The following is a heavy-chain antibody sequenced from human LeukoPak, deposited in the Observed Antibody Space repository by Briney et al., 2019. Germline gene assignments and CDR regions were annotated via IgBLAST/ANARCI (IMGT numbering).Heavy chain of an antibody. CDR3: ARVVTFGVVIMD. J-gene: IGHJ4*02. V-gene: IGHV4-61*02. CDR2: IYTSGST. D-gene: IGHD3-3*01. CDR1: GGSLSSGSYY. Sequence: SQTLSLTCTVSGGSLSSGSYYWSWIRQPAGKGLEWIGRIYTSGSTNYNPSLKSRVTISVDTSKNQFSLKLSSVTAADTAVYYCARVVTFGVVIMDWGQGTLVTVSS.